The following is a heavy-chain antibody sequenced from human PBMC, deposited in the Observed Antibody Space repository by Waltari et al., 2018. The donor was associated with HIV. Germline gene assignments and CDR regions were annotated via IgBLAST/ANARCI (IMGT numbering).Heavy chain of an antibody. CDR3: ARTTRYSPVDY. D-gene: IGHD1-1*01. J-gene: IGHJ4*02. Sequence: QLQLQESGPGLVKPSETLSLTCAVSGYSITSGYYLGWIRQPPGKGLEWIGTIYHSESTYYYNPSLKSRVTISVDTSKNLFSLKLYSVTAADTAVYYCARTTRYSPVDYWGQGTLVTVSS. V-gene: IGHV4-38-2*01. CDR1: GYSITSGYY. CDR2: IYHSESTY.